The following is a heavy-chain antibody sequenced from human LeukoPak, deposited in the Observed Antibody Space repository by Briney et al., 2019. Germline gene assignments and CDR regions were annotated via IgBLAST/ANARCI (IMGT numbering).Heavy chain of an antibody. V-gene: IGHV4-34*01. CDR1: GGSFSGYY. CDR2: INHSGST. Sequence: SETLSLTCAVYGGSFSGYYWSWIRQPPGKGLEWIGEINHSGSTNYNPSLKSRVTISVDTSKNQFSLKLSSVTAADTAVYYCVRAPFTEGWFDPWGQGTLVTVSS. D-gene: IGHD1-14*01. J-gene: IGHJ5*02. CDR3: VRAPFTEGWFDP.